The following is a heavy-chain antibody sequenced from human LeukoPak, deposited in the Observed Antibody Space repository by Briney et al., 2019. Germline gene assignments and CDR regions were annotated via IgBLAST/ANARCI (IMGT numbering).Heavy chain of an antibody. J-gene: IGHJ4*02. CDR3: ARWEGWLLSGNYFDY. CDR2: IYYSGST. D-gene: IGHD5-24*01. Sequence: PSETLSLTCTVSGYSISSGYYWGWIRQPPGKGLEWIGSIYYSGSTYYNPSLKSRVTISVDTSKNQFSLKLSSVTAADTAVYYCARWEGWLLSGNYFDYWGQGTLVTVSS. V-gene: IGHV4-38-2*02. CDR1: GYSISSGYY.